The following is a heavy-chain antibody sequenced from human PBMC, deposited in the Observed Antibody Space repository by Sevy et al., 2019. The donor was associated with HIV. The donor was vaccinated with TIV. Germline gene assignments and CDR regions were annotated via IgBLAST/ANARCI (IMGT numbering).Heavy chain of an antibody. J-gene: IGHJ4*02. V-gene: IGHV4-34*01. Sequence: SETLSLTCAVYGGSFSGYYWSWIRQPPGKGLEWIGEINHSGSTNYNPSLKSRVTISVDTSKNQFSLKLSSVTAADTAVYYYARGRSDGIAVAGKIDYWGQGTLVTVSS. CDR2: INHSGST. D-gene: IGHD6-19*01. CDR1: GGSFSGYY. CDR3: ARGRSDGIAVAGKIDY.